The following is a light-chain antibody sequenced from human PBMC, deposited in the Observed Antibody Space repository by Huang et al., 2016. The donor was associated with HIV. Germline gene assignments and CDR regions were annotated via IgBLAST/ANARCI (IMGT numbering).Light chain of an antibody. CDR1: QGISKS. CDR2: ATS. J-gene: IGKJ1*01. V-gene: IGKV1-NL1*01. Sequence: DIQMTQSPSSLSASVGDRVTIICRASQGISKSLAWYQQKPGKAPKLLLYATSKLESGVPSRFRGSGSGTHYTLNISTLQPEDLATYYCQQYQSVPWTFGQGTKVAI. CDR3: QQYQSVPWT.